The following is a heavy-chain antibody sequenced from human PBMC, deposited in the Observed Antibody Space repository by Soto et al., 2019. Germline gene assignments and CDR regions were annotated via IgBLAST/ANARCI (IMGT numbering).Heavy chain of an antibody. CDR3: AKGSFDY. J-gene: IGHJ4*02. V-gene: IGHV3-30*18. D-gene: IGHD6-19*01. CDR1: GFTFSNSG. Sequence: QVQLVESGGGAVQPGRSLRLSGVASGFTFSNSGMHWVRQAPGRGLEWVAVSSFDGSNRYYADSVKGRFTISRDNSKNTMYLKMNSLRTEDTAVYYCAKGSFDYWGQGTLVTVSS. CDR2: SSFDGSNR.